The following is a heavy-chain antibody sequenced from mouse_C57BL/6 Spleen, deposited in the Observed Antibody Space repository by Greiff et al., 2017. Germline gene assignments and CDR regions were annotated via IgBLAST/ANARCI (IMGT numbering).Heavy chain of an antibody. V-gene: IGHV5-16*01. CDR3: ARDLATGYWYFDV. J-gene: IGHJ1*03. CDR1: GFTFSDYY. CDR2: INYDGSST. Sequence: EVMLVESEGGLVQPGSSMKLSCTASGFTFSDYYMAWVRQVPEKGLEWVANINYDGSSTYYLDSLKSRFIISRDNAKNILYLQMSSLKSEDTATYYCARDLATGYWYFDVWGTGTTVTVSS. D-gene: IGHD4-1*02.